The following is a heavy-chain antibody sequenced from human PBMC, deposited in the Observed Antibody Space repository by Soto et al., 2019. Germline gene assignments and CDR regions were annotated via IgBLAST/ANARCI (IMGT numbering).Heavy chain of an antibody. CDR3: ARGSNLDY. J-gene: IGHJ4*02. CDR1: GYTFTSYG. V-gene: IGHV1-18*01. D-gene: IGHD4-4*01. Sequence: QVQLVQSGAEVKKPGVSVKVSCKASGYTFTSYGITWVRQAPGQGLEWMGWMNPYNGNTYYAQNLQGRVTMITDTSTSTAYMEVGGLRSDDTAVYYCARGSNLDYWGQGTLVTVSS. CDR2: MNPYNGNT.